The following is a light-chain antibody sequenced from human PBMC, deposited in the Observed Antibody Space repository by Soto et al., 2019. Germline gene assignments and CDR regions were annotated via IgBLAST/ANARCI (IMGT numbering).Light chain of an antibody. CDR3: QQRSDWPIT. J-gene: IGKJ5*01. CDR1: HSVNDN. Sequence: EIVMTQSPATLSVSPGERATLSCRTSHSVNDNLAWYQQKPGQAPRLLIYGASTRATGIPARFSGSGSGTDFTLTITSLEPEDFAVYSCQQRSDWPITFGQGTRLEIK. CDR2: GAS. V-gene: IGKV3-15*01.